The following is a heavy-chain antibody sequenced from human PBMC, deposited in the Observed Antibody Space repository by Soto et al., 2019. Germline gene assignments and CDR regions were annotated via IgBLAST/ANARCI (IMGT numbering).Heavy chain of an antibody. CDR3: VTWTGTTGSVGYFDY. Sequence: PSETLSLTCTVSGGSISSSSYYWGWIRQPPGKGLEWIGSIYYSGSTYYNPSLKSRVTISVDTSKNQFSLKLSSVTAADTAVYYCVTWTGTTGSVGYFDYWGQGTLVTVSS. D-gene: IGHD1-7*01. V-gene: IGHV4-39*01. J-gene: IGHJ4*02. CDR1: GGSISSSSYY. CDR2: IYYSGST.